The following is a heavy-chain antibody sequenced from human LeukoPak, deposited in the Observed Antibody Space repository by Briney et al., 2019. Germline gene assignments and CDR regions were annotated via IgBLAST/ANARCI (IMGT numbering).Heavy chain of an antibody. V-gene: IGHV3-23*01. CDR3: AKDGSGSYYNPYFDY. Sequence: GGSLRVSCAASGFTFSSYAMSWVRQAPGNGLEWVSVISDSGGGTHYADSVKGRFTISRDNSKNTLYMQMNSLRAEDTAVYYCAKDGSGSYYNPYFDYWGQGTLVTVSS. CDR2: ISDSGGGT. CDR1: GFTFSSYA. J-gene: IGHJ4*02. D-gene: IGHD3-10*01.